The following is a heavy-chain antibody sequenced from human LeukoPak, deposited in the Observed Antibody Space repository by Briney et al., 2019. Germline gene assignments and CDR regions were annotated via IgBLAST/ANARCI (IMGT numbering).Heavy chain of an antibody. CDR3: ARVDSSGWYATDIFDY. CDR2: INHSGST. CDR1: GFTFSSYS. Sequence: GSLRLSCAASGFTFSSYSMNWVRQPPGKGLEWIGEINHSGSTNYNPSLKSRVTISVDTSKNQFSLKLSSVTAADTAVYYCARVDSSGWYATDIFDYWGQGTLVTVSS. V-gene: IGHV4-34*01. D-gene: IGHD6-19*01. J-gene: IGHJ4*02.